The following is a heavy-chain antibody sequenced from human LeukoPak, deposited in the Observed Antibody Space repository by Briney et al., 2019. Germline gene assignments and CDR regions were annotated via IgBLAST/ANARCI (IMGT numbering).Heavy chain of an antibody. CDR3: ALEKGGDAFDI. CDR1: GGSISSYY. Sequence: SETLSLTCTVSGGSISSYYWGWIRQPPGKGLEWIGSIYYSGSTYYNPSLKSRVTISVDTSKNQFSLKLSSVTAADTAVYYCALEKGGDAFDIWGQGTMVTVSS. V-gene: IGHV4-39*07. CDR2: IYYSGST. D-gene: IGHD1-1*01. J-gene: IGHJ3*02.